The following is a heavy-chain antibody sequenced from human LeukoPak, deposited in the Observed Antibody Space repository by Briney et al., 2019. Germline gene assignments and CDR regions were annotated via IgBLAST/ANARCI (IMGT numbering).Heavy chain of an antibody. CDR3: ARDSQAVGTDFDY. D-gene: IGHD6-13*01. CDR1: GFTFSSYG. J-gene: IGHJ4*02. Sequence: PGGSLRLSCAASGFTFSSYGMHWVRQAPGKGLEWVAFIRFDGSNKYYADSMKGRFTISRDNSKNTLYLQMNSLRAEDTAVYYCARDSQAVGTDFDYWGQGTLVTVSS. CDR2: IRFDGSNK. V-gene: IGHV3-30*02.